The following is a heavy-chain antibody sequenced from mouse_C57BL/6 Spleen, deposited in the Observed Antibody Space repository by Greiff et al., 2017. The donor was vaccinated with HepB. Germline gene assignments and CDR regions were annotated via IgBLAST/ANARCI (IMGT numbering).Heavy chain of an antibody. CDR2: INPSTGGT. D-gene: IGHD2-5*01. CDR3: ARDYSKFWYFDV. CDR1: GYSFTGYY. Sequence: EVQLQQSGPELVKPGASVKISCKASGYSFTGYYMHWVKQSSEKSLEWIGEINPSTGGTSYNQKFKGKATLTVDKSSSTAYMQLKSLTSEDSAVYYCARDYSKFWYFDVWGTGTTVTVSS. J-gene: IGHJ1*03. V-gene: IGHV1-43*01.